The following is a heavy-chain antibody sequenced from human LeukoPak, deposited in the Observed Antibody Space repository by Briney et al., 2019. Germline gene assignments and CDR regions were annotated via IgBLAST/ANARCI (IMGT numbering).Heavy chain of an antibody. D-gene: IGHD4-23*01. CDR2: IIPIFGTA. CDR1: GGTFSSYA. CDR3: ARDRGPYGGNEDYYYYMDV. Sequence: PVKVSCKASGGTFSSYAISWVRQAPGQGLEWMGGIIPIFGTANYAQKFQGRVTITTDESTSTAYMELSSLRSEDTAVYYCARDRGPYGGNEDYYYYMDVWGKGTTVTVSS. V-gene: IGHV1-69*05. J-gene: IGHJ6*03.